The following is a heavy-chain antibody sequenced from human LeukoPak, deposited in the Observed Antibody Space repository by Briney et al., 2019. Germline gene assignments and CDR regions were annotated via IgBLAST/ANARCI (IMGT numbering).Heavy chain of an antibody. D-gene: IGHD2/OR15-2a*01. J-gene: IGHJ4*02. CDR3: ARDSDLRISNPGLDY. V-gene: IGHV4-59*02. Sequence: SETLSLTCTISGGSVSDYYWSWIRQSPGKGLEWIGYIYYTGSTTYNPSLKSRVTMSADTSKNQFSLNLNSVTAADTAVYYCARDSDLRISNPGLDYWGQGTLVTVSS. CDR1: GGSVSDYY. CDR2: IYYTGST.